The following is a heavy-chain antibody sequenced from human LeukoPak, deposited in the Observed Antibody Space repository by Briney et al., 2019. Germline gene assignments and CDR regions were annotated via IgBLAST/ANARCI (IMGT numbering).Heavy chain of an antibody. D-gene: IGHD3-10*01. CDR2: IYHSGST. CDR3: ARHLLDQDYYSMDV. J-gene: IGHJ6*03. CDR1: GYSISSGYY. Sequence: SETLSLTCAVSGYSISSGYYWGWIRQPPGKGLEWIGSIYHSGSTYYNPSLKSRVTISVDTSKNQFSLKLSSGTAADTAVYYCARHLLDQDYYSMDVWGKGTTVTVSS. V-gene: IGHV4-38-2*01.